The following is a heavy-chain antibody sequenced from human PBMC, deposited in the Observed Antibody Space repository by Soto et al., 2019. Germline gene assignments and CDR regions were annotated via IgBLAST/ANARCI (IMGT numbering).Heavy chain of an antibody. J-gene: IGHJ4*02. V-gene: IGHV4-31*03. CDR1: GGSISSGGYY. CDR2: IYYSGST. Sequence: SETLSLTCTVPGGSISSGGYYWSWIRQHPGKGLEWIGYIYYSGSTYYNPSLKSRVTISVDTSKNQFSLKLSSVTAADTAVYYCARALPPVITFDYWGQGTLVTVSS. CDR3: ARALPPVITFDY. D-gene: IGHD3-22*01.